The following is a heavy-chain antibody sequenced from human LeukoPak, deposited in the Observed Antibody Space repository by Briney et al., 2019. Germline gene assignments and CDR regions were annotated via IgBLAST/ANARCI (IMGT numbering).Heavy chain of an antibody. D-gene: IGHD3-10*01. Sequence: GASVKVSCKASGYTFTDYYIHWVRQAPGQGLEWMGWINPNSGGTNYAQKFQGRVTMTRDTSISTAYMELSRLRSDDTAVYYCAFYRGLDAMVRGVTSYMDVWGKGTTVTVSS. V-gene: IGHV1-2*02. CDR1: GYTFTDYY. CDR2: INPNSGGT. CDR3: AFYRGLDAMVRGVTSYMDV. J-gene: IGHJ6*03.